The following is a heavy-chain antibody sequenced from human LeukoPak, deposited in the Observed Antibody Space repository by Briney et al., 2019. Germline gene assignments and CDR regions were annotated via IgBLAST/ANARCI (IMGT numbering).Heavy chain of an antibody. CDR3: ARGHSGSYQRTDAFDI. V-gene: IGHV3-21*06. Sequence: PVGSLRLSCAASGFAFISYSINWVRQAPGKGLEWVSSTSSSSDFIYYADSMKGRFSTSRDNAKNSLYLHMNSLRVEDTAVYYCARGHSGSYQRTDAFDIWGQGTMVTVSS. CDR2: TSSSSDFI. CDR1: GFAFISYS. D-gene: IGHD1-26*01. J-gene: IGHJ3*02.